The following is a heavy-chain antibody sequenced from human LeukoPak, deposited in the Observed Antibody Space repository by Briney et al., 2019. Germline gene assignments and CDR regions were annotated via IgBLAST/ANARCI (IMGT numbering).Heavy chain of an antibody. CDR1: GFRFSRYS. J-gene: IGHJ4*02. V-gene: IGHV3-48*01. Sequence: GSLRLSCAASGFRFSRYSMNWVRQTPGKGLEWLSYIDDDSRPIYYADSVRGRFTVSRDNAKNSLFLQMNGLRAEDTALYYCARGGTGDGNYFDYWGQGTLVTVSS. CDR2: IDDDSRPI. CDR3: ARGGTGDGNYFDY. D-gene: IGHD7-27*01.